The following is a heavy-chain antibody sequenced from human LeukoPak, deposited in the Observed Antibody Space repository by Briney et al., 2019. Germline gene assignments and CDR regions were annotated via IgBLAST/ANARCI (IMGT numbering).Heavy chain of an antibody. Sequence: PSETLSLTCAVYGGSFSGYYWSWIRQPPGKGLEWIGEINHSGSTNYNPSLKSRVTISVDTSENQFSLKLSSVTAADTAVYYCARRTAGLLWFGEADYNWFDPWGQGTLVTVSS. CDR1: GGSFSGYY. D-gene: IGHD3-10*01. J-gene: IGHJ5*02. CDR3: ARRTAGLLWFGEADYNWFDP. V-gene: IGHV4-34*01. CDR2: INHSGST.